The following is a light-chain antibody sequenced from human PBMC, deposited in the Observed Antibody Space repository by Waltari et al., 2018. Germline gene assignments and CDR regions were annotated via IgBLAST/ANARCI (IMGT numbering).Light chain of an antibody. V-gene: IGKV3-20*01. CDR2: GAS. CDR3: QQYGSSPLL. Sequence: IVLTQSPGTLSLSPGERATLSCRASQSVSSSYLAWYQQKPGQAPRLLIYGASSRATCIPDRVSGSWSGTDFTLTISRLEPEDFAVYYCQQYGSSPLLFGQGTKLEIK. J-gene: IGKJ2*01. CDR1: QSVSSSY.